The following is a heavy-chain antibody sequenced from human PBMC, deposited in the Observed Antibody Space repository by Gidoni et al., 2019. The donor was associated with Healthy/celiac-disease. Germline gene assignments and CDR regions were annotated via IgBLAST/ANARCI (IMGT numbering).Heavy chain of an antibody. CDR2: IKSKTDGGTT. V-gene: IGHV3-15*01. D-gene: IGHD2-2*01. J-gene: IGHJ6*03. CDR1: GFTFSNAW. CDR3: TTAPDIVVVPAPAGYYYYYMDV. Sequence: EVQLVASGGGLVKPGGALRLSCAASGFTFSNAWTSWGREAPGKGLEWVGRIKSKTDGGTTDYAAPVKGRFTISRDDSKNTLYLQMNSLKTEDTAVYYCTTAPDIVVVPAPAGYYYYYMDVWGKGTTVTVSS.